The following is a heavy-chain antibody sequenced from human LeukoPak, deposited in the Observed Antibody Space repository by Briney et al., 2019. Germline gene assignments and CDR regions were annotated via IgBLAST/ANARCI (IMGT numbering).Heavy chain of an antibody. CDR1: GYTFTSYD. D-gene: IGHD3-22*01. J-gene: IGHJ6*02. CDR2: MNPNSGNT. V-gene: IGHV1-8*01. CDR3: ARAYYDSSGYYSRGCYYGMDV. Sequence: ASVKVSCKASGYTFTSYDINWVRQATGQGLEWMGWMNPNSGNTGYAQKFQGRVTMTRNTSISTAYMELSSLRSEDTAVYYCARAYYDSSGYYSRGCYYGMDVWGQGTMVTVSS.